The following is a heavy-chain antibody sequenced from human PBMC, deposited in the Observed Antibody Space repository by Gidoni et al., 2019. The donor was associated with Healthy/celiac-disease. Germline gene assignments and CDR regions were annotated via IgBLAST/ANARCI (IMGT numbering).Heavy chain of an antibody. D-gene: IGHD5-12*01. J-gene: IGHJ4*02. CDR2: ISWNSGSI. Sequence: EVQLVESGGGLVQPGRSLRLSCAASGFTFDDYSMHWGRQAPGKGLEWVSGISWNSGSIGYADSVKGRFTISRDNAKNSLYLQMNSLRAEDTALYYCAKDLSDGIVATILDYWGQGTLVTVSS. V-gene: IGHV3-9*01. CDR1: GFTFDDYS. CDR3: AKDLSDGIVATILDY.